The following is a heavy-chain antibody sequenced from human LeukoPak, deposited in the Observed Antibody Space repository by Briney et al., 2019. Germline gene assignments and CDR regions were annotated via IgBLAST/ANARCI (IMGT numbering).Heavy chain of an antibody. Sequence: GGXLRLSCAASGFTLSSYAMSWVRQAPGKGLEWVSSISASGGSTNYADYVKGRVTISRENSKKTVYMQMNRLRAEETAVYYCAKVMKGSERLTMVRGVIIKTAGLYYMDVWGKGTTVTVSS. D-gene: IGHD3-10*01. CDR2: ISASGGST. CDR3: AKVMKGSERLTMVRGVIIKTAGLYYMDV. J-gene: IGHJ6*03. CDR1: GFTLSSYA. V-gene: IGHV3-23*01.